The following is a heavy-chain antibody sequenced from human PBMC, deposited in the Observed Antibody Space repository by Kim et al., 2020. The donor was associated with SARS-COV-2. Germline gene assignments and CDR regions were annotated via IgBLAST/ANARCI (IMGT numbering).Heavy chain of an antibody. CDR2: IDGSDGTT. Sequence: GGSLRLSCTTSGFTFTGHAMSWVRQAPGKGLEWVSSIDGSDGTTYYVDSVKGRFSISRDDSKNTLYLQMIALRADDTAAFYCLKGGWGWMWVYWGQGTL. CDR1: GFTFTGHA. J-gene: IGHJ4*02. V-gene: IGHV3-23*01. D-gene: IGHD2-21*01. CDR3: LKGGWGWMWVY.